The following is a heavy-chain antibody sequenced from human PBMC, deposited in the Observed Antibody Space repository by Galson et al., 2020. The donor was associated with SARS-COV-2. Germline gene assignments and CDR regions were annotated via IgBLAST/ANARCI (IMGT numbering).Heavy chain of an antibody. CDR1: GFTFSSYA. V-gene: IGHV3-23*01. J-gene: IGHJ3*02. D-gene: IGHD6-13*01. Sequence: GESLKISCAASGFTFSSYAMSWVRQAPGKGLEWVSAISGSGGSTYYADSVKGRFTISRDNSKNTLYLQMNSLRAEDTTVYYCAKDRDSSSWYVVFACDIWGQGTMVTVSS. CDR3: AKDRDSSSWYVVFACDI. CDR2: ISGSGGST.